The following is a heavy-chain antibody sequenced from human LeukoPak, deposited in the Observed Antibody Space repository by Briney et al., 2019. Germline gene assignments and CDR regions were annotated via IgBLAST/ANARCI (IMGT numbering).Heavy chain of an antibody. V-gene: IGHV3-30-3*01. Sequence: PGGSLRLSCAASGFTFSSYAMHWVRQAPGKGLEWVAVISYDGSNKYYADSVKGRFTISRDNSKNTLYLQMNSLRAEDTAVYYCARDSSSSPYSFDYWGQGTLVTVSS. CDR2: ISYDGSNK. D-gene: IGHD6-6*01. J-gene: IGHJ4*02. CDR3: ARDSSSSPYSFDY. CDR1: GFTFSSYA.